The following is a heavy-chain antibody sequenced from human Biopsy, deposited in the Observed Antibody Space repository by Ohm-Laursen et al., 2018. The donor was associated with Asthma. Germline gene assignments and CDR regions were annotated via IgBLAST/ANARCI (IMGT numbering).Heavy chain of an antibody. CDR2: ISVYNGNT. J-gene: IGHJ6*02. D-gene: IGHD3-10*01. Sequence: ASVKVSCNTSGYTFNSAGITWVRQAPGQGLEWMGWISVYNGNTKVAQKLQGRVTMVTDTSTSTAYMELRSLRSDDTTVYFCARAVDYSHYYGIDVWGQGTTVTVS. V-gene: IGHV1-18*01. CDR3: ARAVDYSHYYGIDV. CDR1: GYTFNSAG.